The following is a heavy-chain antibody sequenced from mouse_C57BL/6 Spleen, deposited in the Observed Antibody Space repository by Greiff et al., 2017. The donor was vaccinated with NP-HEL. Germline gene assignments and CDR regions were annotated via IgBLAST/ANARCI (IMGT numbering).Heavy chain of an antibody. CDR2: IYPGSGNT. Sequence: QVQLKESGAELVRPGASVKLSCKASGYTFTDYYINWVKQRPGQGLEWIARIYPGSGNTYYNEKFKGKATLTAEKSSSTAYMQLSSLTSEDSAVYFCASRYYGSSHWYFDVWGTGTTVTVSS. D-gene: IGHD1-1*01. J-gene: IGHJ1*03. V-gene: IGHV1-76*01. CDR1: GYTFTDYY. CDR3: ASRYYGSSHWYFDV.